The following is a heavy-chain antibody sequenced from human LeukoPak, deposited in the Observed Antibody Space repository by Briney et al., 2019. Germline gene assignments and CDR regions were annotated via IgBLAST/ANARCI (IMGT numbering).Heavy chain of an antibody. V-gene: IGHV4-38-2*02. Sequence: PSETLSLTCTVSGYSISSGYYWGWIRQPPGKGLEWIGSIYHSGSTYYNPSLKSRVTISVDTSKSQFSLKLSSVTAADTAVYYCARDGPSGWYYFDYWGQGTLVTVSS. CDR2: IYHSGST. J-gene: IGHJ4*02. CDR1: GYSISSGYY. D-gene: IGHD6-19*01. CDR3: ARDGPSGWYYFDY.